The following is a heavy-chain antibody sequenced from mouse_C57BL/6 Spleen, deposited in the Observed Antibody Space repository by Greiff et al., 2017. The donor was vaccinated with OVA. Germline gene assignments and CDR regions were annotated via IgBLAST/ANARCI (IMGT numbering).Heavy chain of an antibody. CDR3: VYYGNPAWFAY. Sequence: QVQLQQPGAELVMPGASVKLSCKASGYTFTSYWMHWVKQRPGQGLEWIGELDPSDSYTNYNQKFKGKSTLTVDKSSSTAYMQLSSLTSEDSAVYYCVYYGNPAWFAYWGQGTLVTVSA. V-gene: IGHV1-69*01. D-gene: IGHD2-1*01. CDR1: GYTFTSYW. CDR2: LDPSDSYT. J-gene: IGHJ3*01.